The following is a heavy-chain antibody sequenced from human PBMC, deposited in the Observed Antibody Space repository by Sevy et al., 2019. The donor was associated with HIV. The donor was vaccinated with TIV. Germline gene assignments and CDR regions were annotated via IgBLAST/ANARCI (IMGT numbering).Heavy chain of an antibody. V-gene: IGHV3-7*01. CDR3: ARDGVMIFGVIITGPAGY. CDR1: GFTFSRYW. J-gene: IGHJ4*02. D-gene: IGHD3-3*01. Sequence: GGSLRLSCAASGFTFSRYWMNWVRQAPGKGLEWVANINQDGSEKYNVDPVKGRFTISGDNGKNSVYLQMNSLRAEDTAVYFCARDGVMIFGVIITGPAGYWGQGTLVTVSS. CDR2: INQDGSEK.